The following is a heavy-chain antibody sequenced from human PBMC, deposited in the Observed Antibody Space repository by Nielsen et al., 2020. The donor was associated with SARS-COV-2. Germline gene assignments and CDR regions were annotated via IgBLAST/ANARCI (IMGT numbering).Heavy chain of an antibody. D-gene: IGHD2-2*01. CDR1: GGSVSSNDW. V-gene: IGHV4-4*02. J-gene: IGHJ6*03. CDR3: ARGDLVVVPSPILGLGPFFYSFYLDV. Sequence: SETLSLTCAVSGGSVSSNDWWTWVRQSPGKGLEWIGEVSHSGSINYNPSLKSRVTLSMDKSKRQFSLRLTSVSAADTAVYFCARGDLVVVPSPILGLGPFFYSFYLDVWCKGTTVIVSS. CDR2: VSHSGSI.